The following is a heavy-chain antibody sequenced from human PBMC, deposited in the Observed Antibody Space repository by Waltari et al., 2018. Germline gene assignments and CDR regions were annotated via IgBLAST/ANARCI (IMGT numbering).Heavy chain of an antibody. D-gene: IGHD1-1*01. CDR3: AKVERPFAPLEACDI. Sequence: DVQLVQSGGVAVPPGGALSLSCAALGFPSEHYALPWVRQVPGKGLEWVSLITWDGGTTNYAGSVKGRFTISRDNSKNSLYLHMTSLRTEDSGLYFCAKVERPFAPLEACDIWGKGTRVTVSS. CDR1: GFPSEHYA. V-gene: IGHV3-43D*03. CDR2: ITWDGGTT. J-gene: IGHJ3*02.